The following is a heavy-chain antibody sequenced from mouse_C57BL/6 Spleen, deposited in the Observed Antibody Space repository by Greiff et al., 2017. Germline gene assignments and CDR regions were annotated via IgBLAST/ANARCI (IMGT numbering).Heavy chain of an antibody. Sequence: DVMLVESGGGLVKPGGSLKLSCAASGFTFSSYAMSWVRQTPEKRLEWVATISDGGSYTYYPDNVKGRFTISRDNAKNNLYLQMSHLKSEDTAMYYCAREELGRGFDYWGQGTTLTVSS. CDR3: AREELGRGFDY. CDR2: ISDGGSYT. V-gene: IGHV5-4*01. D-gene: IGHD4-1*01. CDR1: GFTFSSYA. J-gene: IGHJ2*01.